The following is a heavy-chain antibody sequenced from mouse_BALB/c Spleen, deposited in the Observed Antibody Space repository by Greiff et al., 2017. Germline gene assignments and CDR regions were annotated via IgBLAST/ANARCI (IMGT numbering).Heavy chain of an antibody. V-gene: IGHV1-20*02. CDR1: GYSFTGYF. Sequence: VQLQQSGPELVKPGASVKISCKASGYSFTGYFMNWVMQSHGKSLEWIGRINPYNGDTFYNQKFKGKATLTVDKSSSTAHMELRSLASEDSAVYYCSRRRDYYAMDYWGQGTSVTVSS. CDR2: INPYNGDT. CDR3: SRRRDYYAMDY. J-gene: IGHJ4*01.